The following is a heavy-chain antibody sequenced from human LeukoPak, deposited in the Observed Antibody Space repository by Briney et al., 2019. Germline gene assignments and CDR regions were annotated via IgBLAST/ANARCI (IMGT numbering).Heavy chain of an antibody. CDR2: IKQDGSVE. J-gene: IGHJ5*02. CDR3: ARGGGPSRKRWFDP. CDR1: GLTFSSYW. V-gene: IGHV3-7*03. D-gene: IGHD6-13*01. Sequence: PGGSLRLSCAASGLTFSSYWMSWVRQAPGKGLEWVANIKQDGSVEYYVDSMKGRFTISRDNAKNSLYLQMNSLRGEDTAVYYCARGGGPSRKRWFDPWGQGTLVTVSS.